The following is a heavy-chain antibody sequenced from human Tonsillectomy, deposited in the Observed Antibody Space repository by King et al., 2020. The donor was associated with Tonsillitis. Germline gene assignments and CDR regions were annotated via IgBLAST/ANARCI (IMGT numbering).Heavy chain of an antibody. CDR2: IYYSGST. CDR3: ARRPLTGTAWFDP. Sequence: QLQESGPGLVKPSQTLSLTCTVSGGSISSGDYYWSWIRQPPGKGLEWIGYIYYSGSTYYNPSLNSRVTISVDTSKNQFSLKLSSVTAADTAVYYCARRPLTGTAWFDPWGQGSLVTVSS. J-gene: IGHJ5*02. D-gene: IGHD1-7*01. CDR1: GGSISSGDYY. V-gene: IGHV4-30-4*01.